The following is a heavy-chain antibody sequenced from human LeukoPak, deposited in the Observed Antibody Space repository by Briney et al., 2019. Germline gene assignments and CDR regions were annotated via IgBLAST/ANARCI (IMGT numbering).Heavy chain of an antibody. D-gene: IGHD2-15*01. Sequence: SETLSLTCAVSGYSISSGYYWGWIRQPPGKGLEWIGNIYHSGSTYYNPSLKSRVTISVDTSKNQFPLKLSSVTAADTAVYYCARILGAYCSGGSCPDAFDIWGQGTMVTVSS. V-gene: IGHV4-38-2*01. CDR2: IYHSGST. J-gene: IGHJ3*02. CDR3: ARILGAYCSGGSCPDAFDI. CDR1: GYSISSGYY.